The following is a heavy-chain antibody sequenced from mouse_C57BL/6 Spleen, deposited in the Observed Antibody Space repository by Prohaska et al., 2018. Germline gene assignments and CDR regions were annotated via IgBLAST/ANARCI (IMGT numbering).Heavy chain of an antibody. J-gene: IGHJ3*01. CDR2: IDPENGDT. Sequence: EVQLQQSGAELVRPGASVKLSCTASGFNIKDDYMHWVKQRPEQGLEWIGWIDPENGDTEYASKFHGKATITADTSSNTAYLQLSSLTSEDTAVYYCTTVSGNWFAYWGQGTLVTVSA. CDR1: GFNIKDDY. CDR3: TTVSGNWFAY. D-gene: IGHD1-3*01. V-gene: IGHV14-4*01.